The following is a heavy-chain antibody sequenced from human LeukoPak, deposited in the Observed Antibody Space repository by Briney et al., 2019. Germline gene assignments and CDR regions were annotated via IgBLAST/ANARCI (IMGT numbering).Heavy chain of an antibody. CDR1: GFTFSSSA. CDR3: AKQLGYCSDGSCYFPY. D-gene: IGHD2-15*01. CDR2: ISNNGGYT. J-gene: IGHJ4*02. Sequence: GGSLRLSCAASGFTFSSSAMSWVRQAPGKGLEWVSAISNNGGYTYYADSVQGRFTISRDNSKSMLCLQMNSLRAEDTAVYYCAKQLGYCSDGSCYFPYWGQGTLVTVSS. V-gene: IGHV3-23*01.